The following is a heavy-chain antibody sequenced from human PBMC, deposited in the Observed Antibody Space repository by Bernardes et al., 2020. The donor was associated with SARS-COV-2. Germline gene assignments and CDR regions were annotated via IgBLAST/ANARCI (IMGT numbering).Heavy chain of an antibody. CDR2: INSDGSST. D-gene: IGHD3-3*01. CDR1: GFTFSSYW. V-gene: IGHV3-74*01. Sequence: GGSLRLSCAASGFTFSSYWMHWVRQAPGKGLVWVSRINSDGSSTSYADSVKGRFTISRDNAKNTLYLQMNSLRAEDTAVYYCAREGRYYDFWSGHYYYYYYMDVWGKGTTVTVSS. CDR3: AREGRYYDFWSGHYYYYYYMDV. J-gene: IGHJ6*03.